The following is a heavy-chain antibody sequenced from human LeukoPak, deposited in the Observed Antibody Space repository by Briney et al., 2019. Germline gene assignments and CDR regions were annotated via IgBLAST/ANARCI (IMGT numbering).Heavy chain of an antibody. CDR1: GYTFTSYG. Sequence: ASVKVSCKASGYTFTSYGISWVRQAPRQGLEWMGWISAYNGNTNYAQKLQGRVTMTTDTSTSTAYMELRSLRSDDTAVYYCARRRMGSSPDYFDYWGQGTLVTVSS. D-gene: IGHD6-6*01. J-gene: IGHJ4*02. CDR2: ISAYNGNT. V-gene: IGHV1-18*01. CDR3: ARRRMGSSPDYFDY.